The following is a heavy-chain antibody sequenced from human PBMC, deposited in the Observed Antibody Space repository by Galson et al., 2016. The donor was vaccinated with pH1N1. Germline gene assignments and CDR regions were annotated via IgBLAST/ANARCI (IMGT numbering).Heavy chain of an antibody. J-gene: IGHJ4*02. D-gene: IGHD5-12*01. CDR1: AYSVSASYA. CDR2: IIDTGTT. CDR3: ARLSIRHTPRDY. Sequence: TLSLTCTVSAYSVSASYAWGWIRQPPGKGLEWIGNIIDTGTTFYNPSLKSRVTISLDTSKRQFSLRLKSVTAADTAVYYCARLSIRHTPRDYWGQGILVTVSS. V-gene: IGHV4-38-2*02.